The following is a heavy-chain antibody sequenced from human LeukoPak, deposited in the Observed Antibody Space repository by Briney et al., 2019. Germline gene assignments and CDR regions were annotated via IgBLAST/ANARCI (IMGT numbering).Heavy chain of an antibody. V-gene: IGHV3-21*06. J-gene: IGHJ4*02. Sequence: PGGSLRLSCAASGFSLISYNMNWVRQAPGKGLEWVSSISRTSSHIYYADSVKGRFTISRDNAKNSLYLQMNSLRAEDTAMYYCATAPYDILTGYSPYYFESWGQGTLVTVSS. CDR1: GFSLISYN. CDR2: ISRTSSHI. CDR3: ATAPYDILTGYSPYYFES. D-gene: IGHD3-9*01.